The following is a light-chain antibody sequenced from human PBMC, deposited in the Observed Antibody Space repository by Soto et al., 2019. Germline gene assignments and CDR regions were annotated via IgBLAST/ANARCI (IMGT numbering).Light chain of an antibody. CDR2: AAS. J-gene: IGKJ1*01. V-gene: IGKV1-8*01. Sequence: IQMTRSPCSLSASLGDRFTITCRASQSISSYLAWYQQKPGKAPKLLIYAASTLQSGVPSRFSGSGSGTDFTLTISCLQSEDFATYYCQQYYSYPLTFGQGTKVDI. CDR1: QSISSY. CDR3: QQYYSYPLT.